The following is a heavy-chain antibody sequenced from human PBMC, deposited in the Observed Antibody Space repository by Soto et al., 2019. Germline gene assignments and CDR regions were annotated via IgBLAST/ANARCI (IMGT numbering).Heavy chain of an antibody. V-gene: IGHV5-51*01. CDR3: ARTLLTGDDAFDI. D-gene: IGHD7-27*01. CDR1: GYSFTSYW. Sequence: GESLKISCKGSGYSFTSYWIGWVRQMPGKCLEWMGIIYPGDSDTRYSPSFQGQVTISADKSISTAYLQWSSLKASDTAMYYCARTLLTGDDAFDIWGQGTMVTVSS. CDR2: IYPGDSDT. J-gene: IGHJ3*02.